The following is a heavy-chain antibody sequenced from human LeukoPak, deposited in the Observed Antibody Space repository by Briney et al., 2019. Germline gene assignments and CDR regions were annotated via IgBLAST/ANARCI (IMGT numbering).Heavy chain of an antibody. Sequence: PGGSLSLSCAASGFTFSSYWMSWVRQAPGKGLEWVANIRQDGSEKYYVDSVKGRFTISRDNAKNSLYLQMNSLRTEDTAMYYCARGPTRANSSDYWGQGTLVTVSS. CDR1: GFTFSSYW. J-gene: IGHJ4*02. D-gene: IGHD2/OR15-2a*01. CDR2: IRQDGSEK. CDR3: ARGPTRANSSDY. V-gene: IGHV3-7*01.